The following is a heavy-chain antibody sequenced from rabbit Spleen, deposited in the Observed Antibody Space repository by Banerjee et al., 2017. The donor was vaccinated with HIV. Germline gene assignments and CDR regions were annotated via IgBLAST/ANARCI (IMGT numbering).Heavy chain of an antibody. D-gene: IGHD6-1*01. CDR3: GRGVGGGYAYAIDI. V-gene: IGHV1S69*01. CDR1: GFSLSSYA. J-gene: IGHJ3*01. Sequence: QSVEESGGRLVTPGTPLTLTCTVSGFSLSSYAMIWVRQAPGEGLEYIGWITTGGNTYYASWLKGRVTISKTSTTVDLKITSPTIEDTATYFCGRGVGGGYAYAIDIWGQGPLVTVS. CDR2: ITTGGNT.